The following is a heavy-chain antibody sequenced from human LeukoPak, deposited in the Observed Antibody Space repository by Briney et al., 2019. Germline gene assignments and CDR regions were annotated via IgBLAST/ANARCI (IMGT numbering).Heavy chain of an antibody. Sequence: PSETLSLTCAVYGGSFSGYYWIRIRQPPGKGLEWIGVINHSGSTNSNPSLNSRITISVDTSKNQFSLKLSLVTAAATAVCYYARGGGDYYDSSGYYYVNFDYWGQGTLVTVSS. CDR2: INHSGST. CDR3: ARGGGDYYDSSGYYYVNFDY. CDR1: GGSFSGYY. D-gene: IGHD3-22*01. V-gene: IGHV4-34*01. J-gene: IGHJ4*02.